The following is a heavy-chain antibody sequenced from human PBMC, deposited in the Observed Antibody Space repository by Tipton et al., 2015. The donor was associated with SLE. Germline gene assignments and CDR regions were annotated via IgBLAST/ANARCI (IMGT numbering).Heavy chain of an antibody. D-gene: IGHD3-16*01. CDR3: ARHIWGGYDAFDV. CDR1: GGSISGYS. J-gene: IGHJ3*01. V-gene: IGHV4-59*01. CDR2: IYHSGST. Sequence: VKPSETLSLTCTVSGGSISGYSWSWVRQPPGKGLEWIGYIYHSGSTNYNPSLKSRVTMSVDTSENQFSLKLTSVTAADTAVYYCARHIWGGYDAFDVWGHGTLVTVSS.